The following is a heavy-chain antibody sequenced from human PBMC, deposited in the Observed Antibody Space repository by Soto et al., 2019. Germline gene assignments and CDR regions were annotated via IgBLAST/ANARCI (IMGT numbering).Heavy chain of an antibody. CDR3: ARRIPIAGLFDY. D-gene: IGHD6-13*01. V-gene: IGHV4-31*03. CDR2: ISYSGTT. Sequence: PSETLSLTCTVSGGSVRGGGYYWSWIRQQPGKGLEWIGYISYSGTTYYNPSFESRVTISADTSKNQFSLKLTSVTAADTAVYYCARRIPIAGLFDYWGQGTLVTVSS. CDR1: GGSVRGGGYY. J-gene: IGHJ4*02.